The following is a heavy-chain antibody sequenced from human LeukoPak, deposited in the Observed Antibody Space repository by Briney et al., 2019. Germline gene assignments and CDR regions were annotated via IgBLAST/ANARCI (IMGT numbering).Heavy chain of an antibody. Sequence: GGSLRLSCVASGFTFSSYWMRWVRQAPGKGLEWVANIKQDGSEKYYVDSVKGRFTISRDNAKNTLYLQMNSLRAEDTAVYYCARADQWELLRSGAFDVWGQGTMVTVSS. CDR3: ARADQWELLRSGAFDV. V-gene: IGHV3-7*01. J-gene: IGHJ3*01. CDR1: GFTFSSYW. D-gene: IGHD1-26*01. CDR2: IKQDGSEK.